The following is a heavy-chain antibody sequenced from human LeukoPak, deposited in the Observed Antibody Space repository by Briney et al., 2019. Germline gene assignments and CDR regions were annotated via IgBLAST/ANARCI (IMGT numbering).Heavy chain of an antibody. D-gene: IGHD5-24*01. V-gene: IGHV1-8*01. Sequence: ASVKVSCKASGYTFTSYDINRVRQATGQGLEWMGWMNPNSGNTGYAQKFQGRVTMTRNTSISTAYMELSSLRSEDTAVYYCARAPRWLRGGYYFDYWGQGTLVTVSS. CDR3: ARAPRWLRGGYYFDY. J-gene: IGHJ4*02. CDR2: MNPNSGNT. CDR1: GYTFTSYD.